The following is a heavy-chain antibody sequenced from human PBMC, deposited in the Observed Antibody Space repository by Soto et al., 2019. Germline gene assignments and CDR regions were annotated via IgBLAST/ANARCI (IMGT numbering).Heavy chain of an antibody. V-gene: IGHV3-30*18. Sequence: GGSLRLSCAASGFTFSSYGMHWVRQAPGKGLEWVAVISYGGSNKYYADSVKGRFTISRDNSKNTLYLQMNSLRAEDTAVYYCAKYRYGDYGNYYYGMDVWGQGTTVTVSS. CDR1: GFTFSSYG. CDR2: ISYGGSNK. D-gene: IGHD4-17*01. J-gene: IGHJ6*02. CDR3: AKYRYGDYGNYYYGMDV.